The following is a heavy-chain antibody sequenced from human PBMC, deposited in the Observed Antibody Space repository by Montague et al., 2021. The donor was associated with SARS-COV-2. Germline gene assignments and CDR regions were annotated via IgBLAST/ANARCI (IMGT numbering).Heavy chain of an antibody. J-gene: IGHJ4*02. CDR2: ISYDGINK. V-gene: IGHV3-30-3*01. Sequence: SLRLSCAASGFTFSSYAMHWVRQAPGKGLEWVAVISYDGINKYYADSVKGRFTISRDNSKNTLYLQMNSLRAEDTAVYYCARDADYGDSDGIDYWGQGTLVTVSS. CDR1: GFTFSSYA. CDR3: ARDADYGDSDGIDY. D-gene: IGHD4-17*01.